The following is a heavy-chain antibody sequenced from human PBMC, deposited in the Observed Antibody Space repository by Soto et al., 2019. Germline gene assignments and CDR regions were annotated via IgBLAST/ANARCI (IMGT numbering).Heavy chain of an antibody. V-gene: IGHV3-64*01. J-gene: IGHJ4*02. CDR3: AITSQYYVDY. D-gene: IGHD6-19*01. Sequence: GGSLRLSCAASGFTFSSYAMYWVRQAPGKGLEYVSAINSNGGSTYYANSVKGRFTISRDNSKNTLYLQMGSLRAEDMAVYYCAITSQYYVDYWGQGTLVTVS. CDR1: GFTFSSYA. CDR2: INSNGGST.